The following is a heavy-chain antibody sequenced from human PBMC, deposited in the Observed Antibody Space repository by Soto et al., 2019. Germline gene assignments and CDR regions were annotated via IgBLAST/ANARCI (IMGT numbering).Heavy chain of an antibody. J-gene: IGHJ4*02. CDR3: VRGSRDYYDSSGFEY. CDR1: GLRLGSYE. V-gene: IGHV3-48*03. Sequence: CTGLACAACGLRLGSYEMNWVRQAPGKGLEWVSHTSGSGSTIYYADFLKGLFTIYRDNAKNSLYLQMNSLRAEDTAVYYCVRGSRDYYDSSGFEYWGQATLVTV. D-gene: IGHD3-22*01. CDR2: TSGSGSTI.